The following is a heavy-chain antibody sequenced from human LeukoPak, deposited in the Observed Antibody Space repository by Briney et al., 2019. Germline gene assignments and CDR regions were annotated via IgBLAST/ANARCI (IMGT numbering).Heavy chain of an antibody. Sequence: GGSPRLSCAASGFTFSSYAMSWVRQAPGKGLEWVAVISYDGSNKYYADSVKGRFTISRDNSKNTLYLQMNSLRAEDTAVYYCAKEIGSGSYRSGDYWGQGTLVTVSS. J-gene: IGHJ4*02. CDR1: GFTFSSYA. V-gene: IGHV3-30-3*01. CDR3: AKEIGSGSYRSGDY. D-gene: IGHD1-26*01. CDR2: ISYDGSNK.